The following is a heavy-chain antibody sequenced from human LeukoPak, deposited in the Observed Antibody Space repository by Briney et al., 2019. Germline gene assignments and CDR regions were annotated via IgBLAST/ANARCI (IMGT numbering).Heavy chain of an antibody. D-gene: IGHD6-13*01. J-gene: IGHJ5*02. V-gene: IGHV4-38-2*02. CDR1: GYSISSGYY. Sequence: SETLSLTCTVSGYSISSGYYWGWIRQPPGKGLEWIGSIYHSGSTYYNPSLKSRVTISVDTSKNQFSLKLSSATAADTAVYYCARKRRIAAAVDWFDPWGQGTLVTVSS. CDR3: ARKRRIAAAVDWFDP. CDR2: IYHSGST.